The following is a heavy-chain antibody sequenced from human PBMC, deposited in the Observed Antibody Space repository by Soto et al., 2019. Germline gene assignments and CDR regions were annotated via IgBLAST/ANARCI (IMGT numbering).Heavy chain of an antibody. Sequence: GESLKISCKGSGYSFTSYWIGWVRQMPGKGLEWMGIIYPGDSDTRYSPSFLGQVTISADKSISTAYLQWSSLKASDTAMYYCARQAYYYDSSGYYPFDYWGQGTLVTVSS. V-gene: IGHV5-51*01. D-gene: IGHD3-22*01. CDR1: GYSFTSYW. J-gene: IGHJ4*02. CDR2: IYPGDSDT. CDR3: ARQAYYYDSSGYYPFDY.